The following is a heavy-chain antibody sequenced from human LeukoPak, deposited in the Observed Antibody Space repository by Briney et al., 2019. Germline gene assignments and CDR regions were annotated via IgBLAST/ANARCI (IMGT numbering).Heavy chain of an antibody. D-gene: IGHD1-26*01. V-gene: IGHV4-34*01. Sequence: SETLSLTCAVYGASFSGYYWSWIRQPPGKGLEWIGEINHSGSTNYNPSLKSRVTISVDTSKNQFSLKLSSVTAADTAVYYCARGSSLLSRTLLDYWGQGTLVTVSS. CDR1: GASFSGYY. CDR2: INHSGST. CDR3: ARGSSLLSRTLLDY. J-gene: IGHJ4*02.